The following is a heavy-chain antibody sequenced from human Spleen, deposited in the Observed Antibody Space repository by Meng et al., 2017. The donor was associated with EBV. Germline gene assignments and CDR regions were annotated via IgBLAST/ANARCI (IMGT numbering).Heavy chain of an antibody. CDR3: SRDLAGSDDS. Sequence: LLVASGGALVQPGGSLRLSCAASGFTFSRYWMHWVRQVPGEGLVWVSRINEHGSITNYADSVKGRFTISRDNARNTLYLQMNSLRAEDIGLYFCSRDLAGSDDSWGQGTLVTVSS. V-gene: IGHV3-74*01. D-gene: IGHD1-14*01. CDR1: GFTFSRYW. J-gene: IGHJ5*01. CDR2: INEHGSIT.